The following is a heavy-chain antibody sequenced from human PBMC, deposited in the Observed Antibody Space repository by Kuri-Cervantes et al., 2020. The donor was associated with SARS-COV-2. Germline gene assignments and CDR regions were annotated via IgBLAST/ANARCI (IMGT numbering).Heavy chain of an antibody. J-gene: IGHJ3*02. V-gene: IGHV4-59*01. Sequence: SETLSLTCTVSGGSISRYFWSWIRQSPGEGLEWMGDISYRGSTKYNPSLKSRVTISIDASKNQFSLKLSSVTSSDTAVYYCARSLWSGYCTFDICGQGTMVTVSS. D-gene: IGHD3-3*01. CDR2: ISYRGST. CDR3: ARSLWSGYCTFDI. CDR1: GGSISRYF.